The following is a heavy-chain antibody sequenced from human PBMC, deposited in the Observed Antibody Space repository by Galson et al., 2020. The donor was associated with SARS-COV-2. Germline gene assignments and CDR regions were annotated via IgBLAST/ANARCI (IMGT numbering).Heavy chain of an antibody. Sequence: SETLSLTCTVSGGSISSSSYYWGWIRQPPGKGLEWIGSIYYSGSTYYNPSLKSRVTISVDTSKNQFSLKLSSVTAADTAVYYCARARQLGSCTHGVCYPHSISFDYWGQGPLVTVSS. CDR3: ARARQLGSCTHGVCYPHSISFDY. CDR2: IYYSGST. CDR1: GGSISSSSYY. J-gene: IGHJ4*02. D-gene: IGHD2-8*01. V-gene: IGHV4-39*07.